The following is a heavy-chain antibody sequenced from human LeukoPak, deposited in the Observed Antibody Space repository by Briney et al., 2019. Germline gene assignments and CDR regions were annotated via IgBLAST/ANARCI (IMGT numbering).Heavy chain of an antibody. V-gene: IGHV4-39*01. CDR3: ARVFSGSLSNWFDP. CDR2: IYYSGST. J-gene: IGHJ5*02. CDR1: GGSISSSSYY. Sequence: SETLSLTCTVSGGSISSSSYYWGWIRQPPGKGLEWIGSIYYSGSTYYNPSLKSRVTISVDTSKNQFSLKLSSVTAADTAVYYCARVFSGSLSNWFDPWGQGTLVTVSS. D-gene: IGHD3-10*02.